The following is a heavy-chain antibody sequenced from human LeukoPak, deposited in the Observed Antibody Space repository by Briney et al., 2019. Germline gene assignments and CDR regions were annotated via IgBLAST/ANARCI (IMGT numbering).Heavy chain of an antibody. J-gene: IGHJ4*02. V-gene: IGHV3-33*01. CDR2: IWYDGTNK. D-gene: IGHD3-22*01. Sequence: PGRSLRLSCVASGFTFSSYGMHWVRQAPGKGLEWVAVIWYDGTNKYYADSVKGRFTISRDSSKHTLYLQMNSLRAEDTAIYYCARAAYDNSGYLTLWGQGTLVTVSS. CDR3: ARAAYDNSGYLTL. CDR1: GFTFSSYG.